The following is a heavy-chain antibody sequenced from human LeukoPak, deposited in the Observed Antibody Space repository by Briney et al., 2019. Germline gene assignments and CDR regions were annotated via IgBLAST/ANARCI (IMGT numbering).Heavy chain of an antibody. D-gene: IGHD3-22*01. CDR3: ARLNDSGGYPYFYYYGMDV. V-gene: IGHV1-2*02. Sequence: GASVKVSCKASGYTFTGYYMHWVRQAPGQGLEWMGWINPNSGGTNYAQKFQGRVTITRDTSISTAYMELSRLRSDDTAVYHCARLNDSGGYPYFYYYGMDVWGKGTPVTVSS. CDR2: INPNSGGT. CDR1: GYTFTGYY. J-gene: IGHJ6*04.